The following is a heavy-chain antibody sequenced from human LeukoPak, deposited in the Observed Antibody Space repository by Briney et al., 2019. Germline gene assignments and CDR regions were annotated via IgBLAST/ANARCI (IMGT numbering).Heavy chain of an antibody. Sequence: KPSETLSLTCAVYGGSFSGYYWSWIRQPPGKGLEWIGEINRSGSTNYNPSLKSRVTISVDTSKNQFSLKLSSVTAADTAVYYCARPRTSYYYDSSGYSPKYYFDYWGQGTLVTVSS. V-gene: IGHV4-34*01. CDR3: ARPRTSYYYDSSGYSPKYYFDY. CDR1: GGSFSGYY. D-gene: IGHD3-22*01. J-gene: IGHJ4*02. CDR2: INRSGST.